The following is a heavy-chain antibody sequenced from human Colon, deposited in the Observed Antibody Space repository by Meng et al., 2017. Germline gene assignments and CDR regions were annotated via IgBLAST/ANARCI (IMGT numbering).Heavy chain of an antibody. V-gene: IGHV4-4*02. J-gene: IGHJ5*02. CDR3: SRGVVAGAMVWFDP. Sequence: QVQLQESGPGLVKPSGTLSLTCAGSGGSIHSGNWWLWVRQPPGKGLEWLGEIYHGGNTNYNPSLKSRVTLSLDKSKNQFSLRLTSVTAADTAMYYCSRGVVAGAMVWFDPWGPGTLVTVSS. CDR1: GGSIHSGNW. D-gene: IGHD2-2*01. CDR2: IYHGGNT.